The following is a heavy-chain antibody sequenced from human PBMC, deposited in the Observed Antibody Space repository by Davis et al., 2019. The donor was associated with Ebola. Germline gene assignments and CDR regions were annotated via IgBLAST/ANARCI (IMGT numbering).Heavy chain of an antibody. D-gene: IGHD3-22*01. V-gene: IGHV3-9*01. CDR1: GFTFDDYA. CDR3: VKDRSGGLGGYLFGMDV. CDR2: INWNSGSV. Sequence: PGGSLRLSCTASGFTFDDYAMHWVRQAPERGLDWVSGINWNSGSVDYADSVKGRFTISRDNAKNSLYLQMNSLRAEDTALYYCVKDRSGGLGGYLFGMDVWGKGTSVTVSS. J-gene: IGHJ6*04.